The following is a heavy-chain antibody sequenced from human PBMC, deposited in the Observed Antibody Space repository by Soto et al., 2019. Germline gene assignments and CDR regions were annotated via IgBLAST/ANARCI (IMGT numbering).Heavy chain of an antibody. D-gene: IGHD2-2*01. CDR2: VNTYNGNP. J-gene: IGHJ4*02. CDR1: GYTFTSYG. V-gene: IGHV1-18*01. Sequence: QVQLVQSGVEVKQPGASVKVSCQASGYTFTSYGISWLRQAPGQGPEWMGWVNTYNGNPNYEQTLHGRVTMTTDTSTSTAYLELSSLRSDDTAVYYCARDSQFSTSWQKFDSWGQGTLVTVSS. CDR3: ARDSQFSTSWQKFDS.